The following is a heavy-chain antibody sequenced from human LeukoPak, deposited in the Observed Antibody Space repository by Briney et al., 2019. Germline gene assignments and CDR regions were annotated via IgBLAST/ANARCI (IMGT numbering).Heavy chain of an antibody. Sequence: GGSLRLSCAASGFIFGDSSMHWVRQIPGKGLEWVSGVTWNSGTVGYADNVKGRFIISRDNAKNSLYLQMNSLRPEDTAFYYCARDGGWYKRGLDYYYYYMDVWGKGTTVTVSS. V-gene: IGHV3-9*01. CDR2: VTWNSGTV. J-gene: IGHJ6*03. CDR1: GFIFGDSS. D-gene: IGHD6-19*01. CDR3: ARDGGWYKRGLDYYYYYMDV.